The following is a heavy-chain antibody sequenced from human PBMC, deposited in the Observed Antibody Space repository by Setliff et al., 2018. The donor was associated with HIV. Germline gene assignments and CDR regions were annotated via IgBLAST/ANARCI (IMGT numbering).Heavy chain of an antibody. CDR1: GVSVNNDDDY. J-gene: IGHJ5*02. Sequence: SETLSLTCAVSGVSVNNDDDYWGWIRQPPGKGLEWIGCISHSGNTNFNPSLNSRVTISLDTPKNQFSLRLTSLTAADTAIYYCARSTVGAGASFPWGRGILVTVSS. CDR2: ISHSGNT. D-gene: IGHD1-26*01. V-gene: IGHV4-61*08. CDR3: ARSTVGAGASFP.